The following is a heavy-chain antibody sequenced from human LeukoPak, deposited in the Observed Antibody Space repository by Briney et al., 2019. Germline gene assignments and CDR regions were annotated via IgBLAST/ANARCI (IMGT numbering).Heavy chain of an antibody. D-gene: IGHD5-24*01. Sequence: SQTLSLTCTVSGGSISSNSDYWSWIRQPAGKELEWIGRFYSSGSTSYNPSLKSRVTISVVTSKNQFSLKLSSVTAADTAVYYCARLGGWLQFDYWGQGTLVTVSS. CDR1: GGSISSNSDY. CDR3: ARLGGWLQFDY. J-gene: IGHJ4*02. CDR2: FYSSGST. V-gene: IGHV4-61*02.